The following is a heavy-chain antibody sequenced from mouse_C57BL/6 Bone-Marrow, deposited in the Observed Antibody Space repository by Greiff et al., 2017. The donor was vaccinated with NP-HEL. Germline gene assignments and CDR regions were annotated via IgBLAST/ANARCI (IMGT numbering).Heavy chain of an antibody. CDR2: INYDGSST. Sequence: EVKLMESEGGLVQPGSSMKLSCTASGFTFSDYYMAWVRQVPEKGLEWVANINYDGSSTYYLDSLKSRFIISRDNAKNILYLQMRSLKSEDTAMYYCAREGGLRRRTYAMDYWGQGTSVTVSS. J-gene: IGHJ4*01. V-gene: IGHV5-16*01. CDR3: AREGGLRRRTYAMDY. CDR1: GFTFSDYY. D-gene: IGHD2-4*01.